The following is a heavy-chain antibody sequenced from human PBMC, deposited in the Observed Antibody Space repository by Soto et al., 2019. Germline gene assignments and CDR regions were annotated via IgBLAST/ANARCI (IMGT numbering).Heavy chain of an antibody. Sequence: GGSLRLSCAASGFNVNSDYMNWVRQTPGEGLEWVASIYSGETTYYADSVRGRFTISSDKSKNTLYFQLSSLRIEDTAVYYCTRDGRGLGRLSLFEYWGQGVLVTVSS. CDR2: IYSGETT. V-gene: IGHV3-53*01. D-gene: IGHD2-21*02. CDR1: GFNVNSDY. J-gene: IGHJ4*02. CDR3: TRDGRGLGRLSLFEY.